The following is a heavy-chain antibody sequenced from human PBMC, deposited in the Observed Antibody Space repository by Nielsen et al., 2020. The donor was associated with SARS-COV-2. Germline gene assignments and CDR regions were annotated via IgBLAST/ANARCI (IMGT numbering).Heavy chain of an antibody. V-gene: IGHV3-21*01. CDR2: ISSSSSYI. J-gene: IGHJ4*02. CDR3: ARDAPPAYCGGDCSSGDFDY. Sequence: GESLKISCAASGFTFSSYGMHWVRQAPGKGLEWVSSISSSSSYIYYADSVKGRFTISRDNAKNSLYLQMNSLRAEDTAVYYCARDAPPAYCGGDCSSGDFDYWGQGTLVTVSS. CDR1: GFTFSSYG. D-gene: IGHD2-21*02.